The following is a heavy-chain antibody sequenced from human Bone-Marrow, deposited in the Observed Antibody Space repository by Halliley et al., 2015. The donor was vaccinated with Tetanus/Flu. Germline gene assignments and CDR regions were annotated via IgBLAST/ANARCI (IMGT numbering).Heavy chain of an antibody. CDR2: IDQSGTP. D-gene: IGHD6-25*01. V-gene: IGHV4-34*01. Sequence: GEIDQSGTPVSPPSLKSRVPIPVDPSKNQFPLKLSSVAAADTAVYYCAREDYSSGWRHAFDIWGQGTIVTVSS. CDR3: AREDYSSGWRHAFDI. J-gene: IGHJ3*02.